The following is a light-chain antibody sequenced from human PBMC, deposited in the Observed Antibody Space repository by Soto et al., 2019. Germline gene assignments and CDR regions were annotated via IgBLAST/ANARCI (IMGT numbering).Light chain of an antibody. CDR1: QGISSY. J-gene: IGKJ5*01. Sequence: AIRMTQSPSSLSASTGDRVTITCRASQGISSYLAWYQQKPGKAPKLLIYAASTLQSGVSSRFSGSGSGTDFTLTISSLQPEDSVIYYCQQLHSYPITFGHGTRLEI. CDR3: QQLHSYPIT. V-gene: IGKV1-8*01. CDR2: AAS.